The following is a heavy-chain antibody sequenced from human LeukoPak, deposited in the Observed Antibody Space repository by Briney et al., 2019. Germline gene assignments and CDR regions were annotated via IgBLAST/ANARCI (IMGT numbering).Heavy chain of an antibody. CDR1: GYTFTGYY. J-gene: IGHJ3*02. Sequence: ASVKVSCKASGYTFTGYYMHWVRQAPGQGLEWMGWMNPNSGGTNYAQKFQGRVTMTRDTSISTAYMELSRLRSDDTAVYYCARGSLRVTMIVVVITGGAFDIWGQGTMVTVSS. CDR3: ARGSLRVTMIVVVITGGAFDI. V-gene: IGHV1-2*02. CDR2: MNPNSGGT. D-gene: IGHD3-22*01.